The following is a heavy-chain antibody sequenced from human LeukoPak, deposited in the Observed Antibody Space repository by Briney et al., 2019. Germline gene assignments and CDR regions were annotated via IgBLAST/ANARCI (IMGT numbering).Heavy chain of an antibody. D-gene: IGHD3-22*01. CDR3: AKDRSDYYDSSGYRNDAFDI. CDR2: ISWNSGSI. V-gene: IGHV3-9*01. J-gene: IGHJ3*02. CDR1: GFTFDDYA. Sequence: GGSLRLSCAASGFTFDDYAMHWVRQAPGKGLEWVSGISWNSGSIGYADSVKGRFTISRDNAKNSLYLQMNSLRAEDTALYYCAKDRSDYYDSSGYRNDAFDIWGQGTMATVSS.